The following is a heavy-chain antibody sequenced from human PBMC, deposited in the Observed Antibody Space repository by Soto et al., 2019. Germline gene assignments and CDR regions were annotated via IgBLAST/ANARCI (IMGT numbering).Heavy chain of an antibody. CDR2: ISSSSSYT. D-gene: IGHD1-26*01. CDR3: ARDFQIGSDVY. V-gene: IGHV3-11*06. J-gene: IGHJ4*02. CDR1: GFTFSDYY. Sequence: QVQLVESGGGLVQPGGSLRLSCAASGFTFSDYYMSWIRQAPGKGLEWVSYISSSSSYTNYADSVKCRLTISRDNAKNSLYLQMNSLRAEDTAVYYCARDFQIGSDVYWGQGTLVTVSS.